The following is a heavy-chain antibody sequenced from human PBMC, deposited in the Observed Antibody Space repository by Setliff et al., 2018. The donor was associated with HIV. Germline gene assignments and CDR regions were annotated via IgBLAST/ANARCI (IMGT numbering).Heavy chain of an antibody. J-gene: IGHJ6*03. Sequence: GESLKISCKGSGYSFSSHWIGWVRQLPGKGLEWIGIIYPADSKTTYSPSFQGQVTISVDKSIRAAYLQWSSLKASDTGMFYCARLGPLGYYYYMDVWGNGTMVTVSS. CDR2: IYPADSKT. V-gene: IGHV5-51*01. CDR3: ARLGPLGYYYYMDV. D-gene: IGHD3-3*02. CDR1: GYSFSSHW.